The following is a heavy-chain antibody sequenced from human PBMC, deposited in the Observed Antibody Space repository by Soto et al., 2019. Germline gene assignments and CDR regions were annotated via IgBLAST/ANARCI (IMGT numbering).Heavy chain of an antibody. CDR2: VSGSGGTT. J-gene: IGHJ5*02. D-gene: IGHD6-19*01. Sequence: EVQLLDSGGGLVQPGGSLRLSCAASGFTFSSSAMSWVRQAPGKGLEWVSAVSGSGGTTYYADSVRGRFTISRDNSKHTLYLQTNSLRAEDTAIYFCARCTVDTIVTSGWCHYLDPWGQGTLVTVSS. CDR3: ARCTVDTIVTSGWCHYLDP. CDR1: GFTFSSSA. V-gene: IGHV3-23*01.